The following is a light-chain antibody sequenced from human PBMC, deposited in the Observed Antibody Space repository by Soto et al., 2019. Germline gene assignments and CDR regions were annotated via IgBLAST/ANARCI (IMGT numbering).Light chain of an antibody. CDR2: QDS. CDR1: KLGDKH. CDR3: QAWDSSTVV. V-gene: IGLV3-1*01. J-gene: IGLJ2*01. Sequence: SYELTQPPSVSVAPGQTASITCSGGKLGDKHACWYQQKPGQSPVLVIYQDSKRPSGIPERFSGSNSGNTATLAISGTQAMDEADYYCQAWDSSTVVFGGGTELTVL.